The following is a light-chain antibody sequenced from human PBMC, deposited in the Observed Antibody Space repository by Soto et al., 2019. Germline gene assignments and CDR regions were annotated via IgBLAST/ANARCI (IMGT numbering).Light chain of an antibody. Sequence: EIVMTQSPEFLSVSLGETDTINCKSTQTVLHDTDSRNYLSWFQQKPGQPPKLLISWASTRESGVPARFSGSGSETDFTLTISDLQAEDVAVYYCQQYYGTPPTFGQGSKLDIK. V-gene: IGKV4-1*01. J-gene: IGKJ2*01. CDR1: QTVLHDTDSRNY. CDR3: QQYYGTPPT. CDR2: WAS.